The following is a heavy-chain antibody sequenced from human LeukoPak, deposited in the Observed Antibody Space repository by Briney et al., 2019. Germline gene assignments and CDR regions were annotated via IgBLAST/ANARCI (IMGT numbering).Heavy chain of an antibody. CDR3: ARVAQKLERIIVAGTSEWRANWYFDL. CDR2: INHSGST. J-gene: IGHJ2*01. Sequence: SETLSLTCAVYGGSFSGYYWSWIRQPPGKGLEWIGEINHSGSTNYNPSLKSRVTISVDTSKNQFSLKLSSVTAADTAVYYCARVAQKLERIIVAGTSEWRANWYFDLWGRGTLVTVSS. CDR1: GGSFSGYY. V-gene: IGHV4-34*01. D-gene: IGHD6-19*01.